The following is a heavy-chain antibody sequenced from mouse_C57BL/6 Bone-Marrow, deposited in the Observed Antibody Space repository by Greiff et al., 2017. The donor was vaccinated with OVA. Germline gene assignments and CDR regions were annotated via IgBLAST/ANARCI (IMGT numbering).Heavy chain of an antibody. CDR3: ARGWSPAMDY. D-gene: IGHD2-3*01. CDR1: GYTFTSYW. V-gene: IGHV1-61*01. Sequence: QVQLQQPGAELVRPGSSVKLSCKASGYTFTSYWMDWVKQRPGQGLEWIGNIYPSDSETHYNQKFKDKATLTVDKSSSTAYMQLSSLTSEDSAVYYCARGWSPAMDYWGQGTSVTVSS. CDR2: IYPSDSET. J-gene: IGHJ4*01.